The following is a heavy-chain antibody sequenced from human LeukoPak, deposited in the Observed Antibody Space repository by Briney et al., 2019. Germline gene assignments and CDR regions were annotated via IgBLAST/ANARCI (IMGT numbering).Heavy chain of an antibody. V-gene: IGHV7-4-1*02. D-gene: IGHD6-19*01. CDR2: INTNTGNP. J-gene: IGHJ5*02. Sequence: ASVKVSCKASGYTFTSYAMNWVRQAPGQGLEWMGWINTNTGNPTYAQGFTGRFVFSLDTSASTAYLQISSLKAEDTAVYYCARVVAVAAYNWFDPWGQGTLVTVSS. CDR3: ARVVAVAAYNWFDP. CDR1: GYTFTSYA.